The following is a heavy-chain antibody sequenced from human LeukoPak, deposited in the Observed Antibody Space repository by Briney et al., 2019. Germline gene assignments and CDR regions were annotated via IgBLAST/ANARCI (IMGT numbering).Heavy chain of an antibody. Sequence: PSETLSLTCTVSGGSISSYYCSWIRQPPGKGLEWIGEINHSGSTNYNPSLKSRVTISVDTSKNQFSLKLSSVTAADTAVYYCASPLKAAAFDIWGQGTMVTVSS. CDR1: GGSISSYY. CDR3: ASPLKAAAFDI. CDR2: INHSGST. D-gene: IGHD6-25*01. J-gene: IGHJ3*02. V-gene: IGHV4-34*01.